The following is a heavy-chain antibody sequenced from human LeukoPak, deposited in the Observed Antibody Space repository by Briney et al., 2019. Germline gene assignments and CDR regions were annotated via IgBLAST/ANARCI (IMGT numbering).Heavy chain of an antibody. V-gene: IGHV3-23*01. CDR2: STGSGGTT. Sequence: GGSLRLSCAASGFTFSSYAMTWVRQAPGKGLEWVSASTGSGGTTYYADTVMGRFTISRDNSKNTLYLQMNSLRAEDTAVYYCAKDSSGWYWALYFQHWGQGTLATVSS. CDR1: GFTFSSYA. D-gene: IGHD6-19*01. CDR3: AKDSSGWYWALYFQH. J-gene: IGHJ1*01.